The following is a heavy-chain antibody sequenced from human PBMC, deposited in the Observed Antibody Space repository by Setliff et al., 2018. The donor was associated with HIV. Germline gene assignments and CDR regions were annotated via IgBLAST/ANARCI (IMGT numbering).Heavy chain of an antibody. CDR3: TTEAGRGGH. J-gene: IGHJ4*02. CDR1: GFTFGNYA. D-gene: IGHD2-15*01. V-gene: IGHV3-23*01. Sequence: GGSLRLSCAASGFTFGNYAMLWVRQAPGKGLEYVSSISFSGTDTFYGDSVKGRFTISRDNSRNTLYLHMNSPRPEDTAIYYCTTEAGRGGHWGQGTLVTVSS. CDR2: ISFSGTDT.